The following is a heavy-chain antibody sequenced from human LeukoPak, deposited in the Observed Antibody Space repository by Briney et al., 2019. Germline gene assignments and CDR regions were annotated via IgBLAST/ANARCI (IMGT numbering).Heavy chain of an antibody. Sequence: GGSLRLSCAASGFTVSSNYMSWVRQAPGKGLEWVSVIYSGGSTYYADSVKGRFTISRDNSKNTLYLQMNSLRAEDTAVYYCGRVSSGWSSGAFDIWGQGTMVTVSS. V-gene: IGHV3-53*01. CDR1: GFTVSSNY. CDR3: GRVSSGWSSGAFDI. J-gene: IGHJ3*02. D-gene: IGHD6-19*01. CDR2: IYSGGST.